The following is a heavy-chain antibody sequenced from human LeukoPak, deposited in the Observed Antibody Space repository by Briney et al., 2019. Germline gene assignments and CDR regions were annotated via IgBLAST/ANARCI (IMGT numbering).Heavy chain of an antibody. J-gene: IGHJ4*02. CDR3: ATRSLVITFGGVIYDY. Sequence: ASVKVSCKVSGYTLTELSMHWVRQAPGRGLEWMGGFDPEDGETIYAQKFQDRVTMTEDTSTDTAYMELSSLRSEDTAVYYCATRSLVITFGGVIYDYWGQGTLVTVSS. V-gene: IGHV1-24*01. D-gene: IGHD3-16*02. CDR1: GYTLTELS. CDR2: FDPEDGET.